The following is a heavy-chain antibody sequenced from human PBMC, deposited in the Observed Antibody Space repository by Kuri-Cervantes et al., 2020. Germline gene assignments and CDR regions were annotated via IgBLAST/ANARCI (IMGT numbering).Heavy chain of an antibody. CDR2: IIPIFGTA. Sequence: SVKVSCKASGGTFSSYAISWVRQAPGQGLEWMGGIIPIFGTANYAQKFQGRVTITADESTRTAYMELSSLRSEDTAVYYCARGVTMIAHAFDIWGQGTMVTVSS. V-gene: IGHV1-69*13. CDR1: GGTFSSYA. CDR3: ARGVTMIAHAFDI. J-gene: IGHJ3*02. D-gene: IGHD3-22*01.